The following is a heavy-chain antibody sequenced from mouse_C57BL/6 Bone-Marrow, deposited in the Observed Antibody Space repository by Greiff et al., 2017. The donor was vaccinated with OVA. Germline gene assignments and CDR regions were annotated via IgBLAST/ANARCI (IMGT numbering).Heavy chain of an antibody. CDR3: TDYSGAMDY. Sequence: EVKLMESGGGLVQPGGSMKLSCVASGFTFSNYWMNWVRQSPEKGLEWVAQIRLKSDNYATHYAVSVKGRFTISRDDSKSSVYLQMNNLRAEDTGIYYCTDYSGAMDYWGQGTSVTVSS. CDR2: IRLKSDNYAT. J-gene: IGHJ4*01. D-gene: IGHD1-1*01. V-gene: IGHV6-3*01. CDR1: GFTFSNYW.